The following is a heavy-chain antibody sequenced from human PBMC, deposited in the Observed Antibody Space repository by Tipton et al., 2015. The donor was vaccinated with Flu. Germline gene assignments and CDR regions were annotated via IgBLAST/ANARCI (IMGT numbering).Heavy chain of an antibody. CDR1: GGSFSGYY. CDR3: AGSGSYYDG. D-gene: IGHD1-26*01. Sequence: TLSLTCAVYGGSFSGYYWSWIRQPPGKGLEWIGEINHSGSTNYNPSLKSRVTISVDTSKNQFSLKLSSVTAADTAVYYCAGSGSYYDGWGQGTLVTVSS. V-gene: IGHV4-34*01. CDR2: INHSGST. J-gene: IGHJ4*02.